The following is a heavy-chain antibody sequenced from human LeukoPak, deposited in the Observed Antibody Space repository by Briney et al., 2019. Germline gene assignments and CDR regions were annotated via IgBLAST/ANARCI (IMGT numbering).Heavy chain of an antibody. J-gene: IGHJ4*02. D-gene: IGHD1-26*01. V-gene: IGHV3-13*01. CDR3: ASDGHTGSLVY. CDR1: GFTFSNSD. CDR2: IQTAGDT. Sequence: PGGSLRLSCAASGFTFSNSDMHWVRQVPGKGLEWVALIQTAGDTYYPASVKGRFTISRENAKNSFYLQMNSLTVDDTAVYYCASDGHTGSLVYWGQGTLVTVSS.